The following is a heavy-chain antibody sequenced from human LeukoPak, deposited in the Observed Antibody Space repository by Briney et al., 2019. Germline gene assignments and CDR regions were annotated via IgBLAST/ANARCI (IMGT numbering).Heavy chain of an antibody. Sequence: GASVKVSCKASGYTFTSYGINWVRQAPGQGLEWMGWISAYNGNTNYAQKLQGRVTMTTDTSTGTAYMELRSLRSDDTAVYYCARGTDFWSGYSSYYYYYMDVWGKGTTVTVSS. CDR1: GYTFTSYG. CDR3: ARGTDFWSGYSSYYYYYMDV. D-gene: IGHD3-3*01. J-gene: IGHJ6*03. V-gene: IGHV1-18*01. CDR2: ISAYNGNT.